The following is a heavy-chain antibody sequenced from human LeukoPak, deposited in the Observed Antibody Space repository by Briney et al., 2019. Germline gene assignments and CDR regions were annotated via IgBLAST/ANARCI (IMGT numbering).Heavy chain of an antibody. V-gene: IGHV3-30-3*01. D-gene: IGHD1-26*01. J-gene: IGHJ4*02. CDR3: ARDLQGMYSGSYYVDPYPGGGDY. CDR2: ISYDGSNK. Sequence: PGRSLRLSCAASGFTFSSYAMHWVRQAPGKGLELVAVISYDGSNKYYADSVKGRFTISRDNSKNTLYLQMNSLRAEDTAVYYCARDLQGMYSGSYYVDPYPGGGDYWGQGTLVTVSS. CDR1: GFTFSSYA.